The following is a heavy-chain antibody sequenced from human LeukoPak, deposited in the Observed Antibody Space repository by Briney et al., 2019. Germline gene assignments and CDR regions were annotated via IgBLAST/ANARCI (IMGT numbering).Heavy chain of an antibody. CDR2: IYYSGST. Sequence: SETLSLTCTVSGGSISSYYWSWIRQPPGKGLEWIGYIYYSGSTNYNPSLKRRVTISVDTSKNQFSLKLSSVTAADTAVYYCARDGYYYDSRSYYYYYYMDVWGKGTTVTISS. V-gene: IGHV4-59*12. D-gene: IGHD3-22*01. CDR1: GGSISSYY. CDR3: ARDGYYYDSRSYYYYYYMDV. J-gene: IGHJ6*03.